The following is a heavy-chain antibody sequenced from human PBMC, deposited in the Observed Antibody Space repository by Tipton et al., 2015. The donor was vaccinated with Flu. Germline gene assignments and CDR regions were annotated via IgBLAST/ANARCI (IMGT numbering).Heavy chain of an antibody. CDR2: IYYSGST. CDR1: GGSISSYY. CDR3: AREADSSGYYPFDY. J-gene: IGHJ4*02. D-gene: IGHD3-22*01. Sequence: LRLSCTVSGGSISSYYRSWIRQPPGKGLEWIGYIYYSGSTNYNPSLKSRVTISVDTSKNQFSLKLSSVTAADTAVYYCAREADSSGYYPFDYWGQGTLVTVSS. V-gene: IGHV4-59*01.